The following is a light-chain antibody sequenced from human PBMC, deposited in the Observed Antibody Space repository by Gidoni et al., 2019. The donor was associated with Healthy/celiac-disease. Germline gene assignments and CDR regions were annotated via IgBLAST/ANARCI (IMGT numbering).Light chain of an antibody. V-gene: IGLV2-14*01. CDR1: SSDVGGYNY. CDR3: SSYTSSSTLLYV. Sequence: QSALTQPASVSGSPGQSTTISCTGTSSDVGGYNYVSWYQQHPGKAPKLMIYEVSNRPSGVSNRFSGSKSGNTASQTISGLQAEDEADYYCSSYTSSSTLLYVFGTGTKVTVL. J-gene: IGLJ1*01. CDR2: EVS.